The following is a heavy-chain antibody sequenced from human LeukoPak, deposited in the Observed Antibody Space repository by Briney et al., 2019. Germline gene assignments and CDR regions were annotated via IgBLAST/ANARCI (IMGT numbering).Heavy chain of an antibody. CDR2: INHSGST. Sequence: PSETLSLTCAVYGGSFSGYHWSWIRQPPGKGLEWIGEINHSGSTNYNPSLKSRVTISVDTSKNQFSLKLSSVTAADTAVYYCASYHWQWLHVDYWGQGTLVTVSS. V-gene: IGHV4-34*01. CDR1: GGSFSGYH. J-gene: IGHJ4*02. CDR3: ASYHWQWLHVDY. D-gene: IGHD6-19*01.